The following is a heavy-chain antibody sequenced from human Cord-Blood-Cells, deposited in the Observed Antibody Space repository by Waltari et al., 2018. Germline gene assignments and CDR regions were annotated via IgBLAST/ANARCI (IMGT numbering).Heavy chain of an antibody. CDR1: GGSISSSSDH. J-gene: IGHJ4*02. Sequence: QLQLQESGPGLVKPSETLSLPCTVSGGSISSSSDHWGWTRQPPGKGLEWIGSIYYSESTYYNPSLKSRVTISVDTSKNQFSLKLSSVTAADTAVYYCARQAPHLDYWGQGTLVTVSS. CDR2: IYYSEST. V-gene: IGHV4-39*01. D-gene: IGHD6-6*01. CDR3: ARQAPHLDY.